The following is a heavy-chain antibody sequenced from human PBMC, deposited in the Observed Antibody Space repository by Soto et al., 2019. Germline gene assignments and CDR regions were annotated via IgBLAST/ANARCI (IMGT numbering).Heavy chain of an antibody. CDR3: ETSVVGPSTRNYLDY. D-gene: IGHD2-15*01. Sequence: GDALKIYCKGSGYSFSNYWSAWLRQIPGKGLEWMGIIFPADSDTKYSPSFQGHVTISADKCISTAYLQWRSLKTSDTAMYYCETSVVGPSTRNYLDYWGQGSLVTVSS. CDR1: GYSFSNYW. CDR2: IFPADSDT. V-gene: IGHV5-51*01. J-gene: IGHJ4*02.